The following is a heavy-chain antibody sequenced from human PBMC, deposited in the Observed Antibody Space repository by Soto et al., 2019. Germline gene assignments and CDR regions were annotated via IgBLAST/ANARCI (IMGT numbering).Heavy chain of an antibody. Sequence: QVQLVQSGAEVKKPGASVKVSCKASGYTFTSYGISWVRQAPGQGLEWMGWISAYNGNTNYAQKLQGRVTMTTDTAANTAYQEVRSLRADDTAVYYCPTFGEVVAAGDTCGQGTLVTVSS. CDR2: ISAYNGNT. D-gene: IGHD2-15*01. V-gene: IGHV1-18*01. J-gene: IGHJ5*02. CDR3: PTFGEVVAAGDT. CDR1: GYTFTSYG.